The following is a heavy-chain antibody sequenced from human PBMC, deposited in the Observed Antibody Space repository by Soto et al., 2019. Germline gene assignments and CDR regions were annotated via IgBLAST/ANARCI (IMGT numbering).Heavy chain of an antibody. CDR3: ARIGYCSGGSCYSSDY. CDR2: IYHRGST. D-gene: IGHD2-15*01. V-gene: IGHV4-4*02. J-gene: IGHJ4*02. Sequence: QVQLQESGPGLVKPSGTLSLTCAVSSGSISSSNWWSWVRQPPGKGLEWIGEIYHRGSTNYNPSLKSRVTISVDESKNQFSLKLSSVTAADTAVYYCARIGYCSGGSCYSSDYWGQGTLVTVSS. CDR1: SGSISSSNW.